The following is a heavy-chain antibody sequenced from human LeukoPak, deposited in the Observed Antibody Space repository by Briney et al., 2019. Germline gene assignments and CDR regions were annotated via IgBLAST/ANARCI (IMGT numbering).Heavy chain of an antibody. CDR2: IRYDGSNK. Sequence: GGSLRLSCAASGFTFSSYGMPWVRQAPGKGLEWVAFIRYDGSNKYYADSVKGRFTISRDNSKNTLYLQMNSLRAEDTAVYYCAKEYYCSSTSCYHGGYWGQGTLVTVSS. CDR3: AKEYYCSSTSCYHGGY. V-gene: IGHV3-30*02. CDR1: GFTFSSYG. D-gene: IGHD2-2*01. J-gene: IGHJ4*02.